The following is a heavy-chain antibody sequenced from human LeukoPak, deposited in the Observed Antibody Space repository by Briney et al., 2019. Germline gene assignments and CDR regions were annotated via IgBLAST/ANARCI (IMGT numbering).Heavy chain of an antibody. D-gene: IGHD2-21*01. J-gene: IGHJ6*03. CDR2: ISNNGKT. CDR1: GASISSSS. Sequence: SETLSLTCTVSGASISSSSWTWIRQSPGKGLESLGFISNNGKTKYKSTFEGRVSMSLDTSKSQFSLTLSSVTAADTAVYFCARRIYSGTVRHLLYSFMDVWGKGTTVIVS. CDR3: ARRIYSGTVRHLLYSFMDV. V-gene: IGHV4-59*08.